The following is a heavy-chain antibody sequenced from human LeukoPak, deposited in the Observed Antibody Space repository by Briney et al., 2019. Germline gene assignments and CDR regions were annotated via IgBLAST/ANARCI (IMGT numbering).Heavy chain of an antibody. CDR1: GFTFSTYA. J-gene: IGHJ5*02. V-gene: IGHV3-23*01. CDR3: AKSERFYCSGGTCYPNWFDP. CDR2: ISGSSAYT. Sequence: GGSLRLSCAASGFTFSTYAMNWVRQAPGKGLERVSAISGSSAYTNYADSVKGRFTISRDNSKNTLYLQMNSLRAEDTAVYYCAKSERFYCSGGTCYPNWFDPWGQGTLVTVSS. D-gene: IGHD2-15*01.